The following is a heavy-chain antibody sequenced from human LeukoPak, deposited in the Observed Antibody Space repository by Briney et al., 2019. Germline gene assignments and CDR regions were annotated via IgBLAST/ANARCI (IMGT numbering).Heavy chain of an antibody. CDR2: IIPIFGTA. D-gene: IGHD2-2*01. CDR3: ARAGDIVVVPAALDY. J-gene: IGHJ4*02. Sequence: SVKVSCKASGGTFSSYAISWVRQAPGQGLEWMGRIIPIFGTANYAQKFQGRVTITTDESTSTAYMELSSLRSEDTAVYYCARAGDIVVVPAALDYWGQGTLVTVSS. V-gene: IGHV1-69*05. CDR1: GGTFSSYA.